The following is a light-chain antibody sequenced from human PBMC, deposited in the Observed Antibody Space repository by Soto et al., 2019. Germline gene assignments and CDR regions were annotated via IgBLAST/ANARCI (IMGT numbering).Light chain of an antibody. CDR2: DVS. V-gene: IGLV2-14*01. CDR3: SSYPSSSTCLGV. CDR1: SSDVGGYNY. Sequence: QSVLTQPASVSGSPGQSITISCTGTSSDVGGYNYVSWYQQHPGKAPKLMIYDVSNRPSGVSNRFSGSKSGNTASLTISGLQAEDEADYYCSSYPSSSTCLGVFGTGTKLTVL. J-gene: IGLJ1*01.